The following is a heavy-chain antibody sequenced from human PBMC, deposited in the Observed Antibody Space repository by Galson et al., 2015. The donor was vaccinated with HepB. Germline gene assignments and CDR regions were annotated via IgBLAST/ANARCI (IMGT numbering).Heavy chain of an antibody. CDR3: ARQLGGYCSSTSCSTRDWFDP. CDR2: INPSGGST. Sequence: SVKVSCKASGYTFTSYYMHWVRQAPGQGLEWMGIINPSGGSTSYAQKFQGRVTMTRDTSTSTVYMELSSLRSEDAAVYCCARQLGGYCSSTSCSTRDWFDPWGQGTLVTVSS. D-gene: IGHD2-2*02. CDR1: GYTFTSYY. V-gene: IGHV1-46*01. J-gene: IGHJ5*02.